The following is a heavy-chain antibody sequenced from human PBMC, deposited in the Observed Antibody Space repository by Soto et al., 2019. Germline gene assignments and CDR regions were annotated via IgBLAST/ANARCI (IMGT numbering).Heavy chain of an antibody. J-gene: IGHJ6*03. Sequence: GGSLRLSCAASGFTFSSYGMHWVRQAPGKGLEWVAVIWYDGSNKYYADSVKGRFTISRDNSKNTLYLQMNSLRAEDTAVYYCAREKEQNYYYYMDVWGKGTTVTVSS. CDR1: GFTFSSYG. CDR2: IWYDGSNK. V-gene: IGHV3-33*01. CDR3: AREKEQNYYYYMDV.